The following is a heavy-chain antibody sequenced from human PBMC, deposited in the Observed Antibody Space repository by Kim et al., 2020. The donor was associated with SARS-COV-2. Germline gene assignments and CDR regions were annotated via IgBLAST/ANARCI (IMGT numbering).Heavy chain of an antibody. J-gene: IGHJ6*02. CDR2: ISYDGRTK. CDR3: ARDAPGPDYYYYGMDV. Sequence: GESLRLSCAASGFTFSNFAMHWVRQAPGKGLEWVAVISYDGRTKYSADSVKGRLTISRDNSKNTLYLQLSSLRADDTAVYYCARDAPGPDYYYYGMDVWGQGTTVTVSS. CDR1: GFTFSNFA. V-gene: IGHV3-30*04. D-gene: IGHD3-10*01.